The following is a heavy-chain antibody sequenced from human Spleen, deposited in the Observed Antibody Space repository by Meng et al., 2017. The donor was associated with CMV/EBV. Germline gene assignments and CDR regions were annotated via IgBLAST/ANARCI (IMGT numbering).Heavy chain of an antibody. CDR3: ARDLGALGVVGRPFDY. J-gene: IGHJ4*02. V-gene: IGHV4-61*03. CDR1: GGSVRSDNYY. Sequence: GSLRLSCTVSGGSVRSDNYYWNWIRQPPGKGLEWIGYVYYSGSTKYNPSLNSRVTISLDTSKNHFSLKLSSVTAADTAVYYCARDLGALGVVGRPFDYWGQGTLVTVSS. CDR2: VYYSGST. D-gene: IGHD3-16*01.